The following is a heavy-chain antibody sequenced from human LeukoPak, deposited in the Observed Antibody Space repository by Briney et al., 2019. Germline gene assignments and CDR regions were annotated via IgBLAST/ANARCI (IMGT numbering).Heavy chain of an antibody. CDR2: IYYSGST. CDR3: ARDSYKFRAFDI. Sequence: SETLSLTCTVSGGSVSSSGYYWSWIRQSPGKGLEWIGYIYYSGSTNYNPSLKSRVTISVDTSKNHFSLKLSSVTAADTAVYYCARDSYKFRAFDILGQGTMVTVSS. V-gene: IGHV4-61*03. D-gene: IGHD3-10*01. J-gene: IGHJ3*02. CDR1: GGSVSSSGYY.